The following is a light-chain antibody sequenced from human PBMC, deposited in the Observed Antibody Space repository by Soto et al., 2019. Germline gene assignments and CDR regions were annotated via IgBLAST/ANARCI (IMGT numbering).Light chain of an antibody. J-gene: IGLJ2*01. CDR3: AAWDDSLNGVI. Sequence: QSVLAQTPSLSGTPGQRVTISCSGSNSNIGTNTANWYQQLPGAAPKLLIFTNNQRPSGVPDRFSGSKSGTSASLAISNLQSEDEADYYCAAWDDSLNGVIFGGGTKLTVL. CDR2: TNN. CDR1: NSNIGTNT. V-gene: IGLV1-44*01.